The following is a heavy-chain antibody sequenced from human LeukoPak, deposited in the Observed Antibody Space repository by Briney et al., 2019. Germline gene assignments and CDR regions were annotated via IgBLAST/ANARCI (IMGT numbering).Heavy chain of an antibody. J-gene: IGHJ4*02. CDR3: ARDGYYYGSGSYYKVDFDY. D-gene: IGHD3-10*01. CDR2: ISGSGSTI. Sequence: PGGSLRLSCAASGFTFSSYEMNWVRQAPGKGLEWVPYISGSGSTIYYADSVKGRFTISRDNAKNSLYLQMNSLRAEDTAEYYCARDGYYYGSGSYYKVDFDYWGQGTLVTVSS. V-gene: IGHV3-48*03. CDR1: GFTFSSYE.